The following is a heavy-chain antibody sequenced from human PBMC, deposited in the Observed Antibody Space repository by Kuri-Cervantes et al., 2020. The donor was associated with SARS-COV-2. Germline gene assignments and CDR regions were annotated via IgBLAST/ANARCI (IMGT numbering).Heavy chain of an antibody. V-gene: IGHV3-13*01. J-gene: IGHJ4*02. CDR3: VRDGDHWNFDY. CDR2: IGTAGDT. CDR1: GLTFSSYD. D-gene: IGHD1-1*01. Sequence: GESLKISCAASGLTFSSYDMHWVRQATGKGMEWVSAIGTAGDTYYPGSVKGRFTLSRDNAKNMLFLQMNSLRAEDTAVYYCVRDGDHWNFDYWGQGTLVTVSS.